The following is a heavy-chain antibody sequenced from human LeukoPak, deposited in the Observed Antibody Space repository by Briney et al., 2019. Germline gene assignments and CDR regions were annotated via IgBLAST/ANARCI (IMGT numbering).Heavy chain of an antibody. V-gene: IGHV1-18*01. CDR1: GYTFTSYG. D-gene: IGHD2-2*01. Sequence: GASVKVSCKASGYTFTSYGISWVRQAPGQGLEWMGWISAYNGNTNYAQKLQGRVTMTTDTSTSTAYMELRSLRSGDTAVYYCVRAPPGIVVVPAAMEYYFDYWGQGTLVTVSS. CDR3: VRAPPGIVVVPAAMEYYFDY. J-gene: IGHJ4*02. CDR2: ISAYNGNT.